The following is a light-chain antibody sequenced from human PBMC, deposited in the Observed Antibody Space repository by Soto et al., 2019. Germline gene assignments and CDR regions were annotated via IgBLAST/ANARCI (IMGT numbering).Light chain of an antibody. Sequence: QSALTQPRSVSGSPGQSVTISCTGTSSDVGGYNYVSWCQQHPGKAPKLMIYDVSKRPSGVPDRFSGSRSGNTASLTISGLQAEDEADYYCCSYVGSYTCVFGGGTKLTVL. CDR3: CSYVGSYTCV. CDR1: SSDVGGYNY. J-gene: IGLJ3*02. CDR2: DVS. V-gene: IGLV2-11*01.